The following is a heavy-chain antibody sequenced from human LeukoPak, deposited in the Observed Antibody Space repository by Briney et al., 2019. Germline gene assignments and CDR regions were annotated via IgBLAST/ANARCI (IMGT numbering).Heavy chain of an antibody. Sequence: GGTLRLSCAASGFTFSSYGMSWVRQAPGKGLEWVSGISGRGGSTYYADSVKGRFTISRDNSKNTLYLQMNSLRPEDTAVYYCAKSSGINMIVVVITSFDYWGQGTLVTVSS. CDR1: GFTFSSYG. D-gene: IGHD3-22*01. CDR3: AKSSGINMIVVVITSFDY. J-gene: IGHJ4*02. CDR2: ISGRGGST. V-gene: IGHV3-23*01.